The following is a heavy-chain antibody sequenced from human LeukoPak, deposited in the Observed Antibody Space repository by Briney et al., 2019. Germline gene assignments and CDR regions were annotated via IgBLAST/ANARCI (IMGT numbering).Heavy chain of an antibody. D-gene: IGHD6-13*01. CDR2: IYYSGDT. V-gene: IGHV4-59*01. CDR1: DGAIAGYS. J-gene: IGHJ4*02. Sequence: TSETLSLTCTVSDGAIAGYSWSWLRQPPGKGLEWIGYIYYSGDTNYNPSLQSRVTVSVDTSKNQFSLKLASVTAADTAVYYCVRAYSPPQWSPFDYWGQGTLVTVSS. CDR3: VRAYSPPQWSPFDY.